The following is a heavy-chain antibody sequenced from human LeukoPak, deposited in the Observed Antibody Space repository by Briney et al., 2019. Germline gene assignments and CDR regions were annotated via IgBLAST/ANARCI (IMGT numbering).Heavy chain of an antibody. CDR1: GYTLTELS. Sequence: GASVKVSCKVSGYTLTELSMHWVRQAPGKGLEWMGGSDPEDGETIYAQKLQGRVTMTTDTSTSTAYMELRSLRSDDTAVYYCARGHGDYEFDYWGQGTLVTVSS. D-gene: IGHD4-17*01. J-gene: IGHJ4*02. CDR3: ARGHGDYEFDY. CDR2: SDPEDGET. V-gene: IGHV1-24*01.